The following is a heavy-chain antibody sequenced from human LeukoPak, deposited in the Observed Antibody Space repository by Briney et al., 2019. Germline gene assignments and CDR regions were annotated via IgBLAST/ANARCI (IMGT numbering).Heavy chain of an antibody. Sequence: ASVKVSCKASGYTFTNYYLHWVRQAPGQGLEWLGIVKPSDGSTNYAQTFQGRVTMTSDTSTTTVYMELSDLRSDDTAVYYCARDEYSRYYFMDVWGQGTTVTVSS. CDR2: VKPSDGST. CDR1: GYTFTNYY. J-gene: IGHJ6*02. V-gene: IGHV1-46*01. CDR3: ARDEYSRYYFMDV. D-gene: IGHD6-6*01.